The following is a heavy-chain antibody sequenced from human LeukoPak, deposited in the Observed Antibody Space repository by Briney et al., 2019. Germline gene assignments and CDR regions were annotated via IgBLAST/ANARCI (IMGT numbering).Heavy chain of an antibody. CDR2: IYSGGST. D-gene: IGHD1-14*01. J-gene: IGHJ3*02. CDR3: ARDFFNPGELGI. CDR1: GFTFSSYS. Sequence: GGSLRLSCAASGFTFSSYSMSWVRQAPGKGLEWVSVIYSGGSTYYADSVKGRFTISRDNSKNTLYLQMNSLRAEDTAVYYCARDFFNPGELGIWGQGTMVTVSS. V-gene: IGHV3-66*01.